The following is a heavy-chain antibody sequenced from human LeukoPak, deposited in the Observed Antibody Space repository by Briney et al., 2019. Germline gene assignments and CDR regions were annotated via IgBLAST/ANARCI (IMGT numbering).Heavy chain of an antibody. CDR3: AKGATVTPPYYYYYYDMDV. CDR2: ISYDGSNK. D-gene: IGHD4-17*01. CDR1: GFTFSSYG. Sequence: GGSLRLSCAASGFTFSSYGMHWVRQAPGKGLEWVAVISYDGSNKYYADSVKGRFTISRDNSKNTLYLQMNSLRVEDTAVYYCAKGATVTPPYYYYYYDMDVWGQGTTVTVSS. J-gene: IGHJ6*02. V-gene: IGHV3-30*18.